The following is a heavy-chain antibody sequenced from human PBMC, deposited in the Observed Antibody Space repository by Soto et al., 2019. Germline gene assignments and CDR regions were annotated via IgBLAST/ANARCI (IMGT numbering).Heavy chain of an antibody. Sequence: SETLSLTCAVSGGSISSSHWWGWVRQAPGKGLEWIGEIYHSGSTNYNPSLKSRVTMSVDKSKNQFSVNLSSVTAADTAVYYCVRDADETAIVPAPWLVWGRGTMVTVSS. D-gene: IGHD2-21*02. CDR1: GGSISSSHW. CDR3: VRDADETAIVPAPWLV. CDR2: IYHSGST. J-gene: IGHJ6*02. V-gene: IGHV4-4*02.